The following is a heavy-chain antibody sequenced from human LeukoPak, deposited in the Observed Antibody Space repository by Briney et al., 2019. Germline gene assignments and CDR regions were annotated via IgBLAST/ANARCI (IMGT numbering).Heavy chain of an antibody. CDR2: INPSGGST. D-gene: IGHD5-18*01. CDR1: GYTFTNYY. CDR3: ALLRDVLDTALDY. V-gene: IGHV1-46*01. Sequence: ASVKVSCKASGYTFTNYYLHWVRQAPGQGLEWMGIINPSGGSTSYAQKFQGRVTMTRDTSTSTVYMELSSLRSEDTAVYYCALLRDVLDTALDYWGQGTLVTVSS. J-gene: IGHJ4*02.